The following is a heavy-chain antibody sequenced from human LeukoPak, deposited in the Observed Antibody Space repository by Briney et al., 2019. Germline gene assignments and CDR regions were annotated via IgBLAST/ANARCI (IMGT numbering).Heavy chain of an antibody. CDR1: GGPISSSSYY. V-gene: IGHV4-39*01. CDR3: ARLGYCSSTSCLMFDP. CDR2: IYYSGST. Sequence: SETLSLTCTVSGGPISSSSYYWGWIRQPPGKGLEWIGSIYYSGSTYYNPSLKSRVTISVDTSKNQFSLKLSSVTAADTAVYYCARLGYCSSTSCLMFDPWGQGTLVTVSS. J-gene: IGHJ5*02. D-gene: IGHD2-2*01.